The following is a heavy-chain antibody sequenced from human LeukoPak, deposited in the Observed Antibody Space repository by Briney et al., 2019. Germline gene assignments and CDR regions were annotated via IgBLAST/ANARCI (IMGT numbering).Heavy chain of an antibody. D-gene: IGHD3-3*01. CDR2: ISDTGGRT. CDR3: AKGGQDFDFWRFDL. V-gene: IGHV3-23*01. Sequence: GGSLRLSCAASGFSFTDSAVSWVRHSPGEGLKWVSSISDTGGRTYYADSVKGRFTITRDNSRNTVNLQMNSLRAGDTARYYCAKGGQDFDFWRFDLWGQGILVVVSS. CDR1: GFSFTDSA. J-gene: IGHJ5*02.